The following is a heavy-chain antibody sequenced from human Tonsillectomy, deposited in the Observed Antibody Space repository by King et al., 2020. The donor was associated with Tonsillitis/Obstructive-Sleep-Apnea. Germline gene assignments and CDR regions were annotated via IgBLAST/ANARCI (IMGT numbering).Heavy chain of an antibody. J-gene: IGHJ4*02. Sequence: VQLQQWGTGLLKPSETLSLTCAVSTGSFSDSYWSWIRQPPGKGLEWIGDISRGGTTNYNPSLRSRVTISVDTSKNQSSLKLTSVTAADTAVYYCAGGTSPFDYWGQGTLATVSS. D-gene: IGHD1-14*01. CDR2: ISRGGTT. CDR1: TGSFSDSY. V-gene: IGHV4-34*01. CDR3: AGGTSPFDY.